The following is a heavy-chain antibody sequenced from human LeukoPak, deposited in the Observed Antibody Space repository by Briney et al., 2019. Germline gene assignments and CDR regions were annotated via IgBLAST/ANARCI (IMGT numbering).Heavy chain of an antibody. J-gene: IGHJ5*01. D-gene: IGHD6-13*01. Sequence: GGSLRLSCAASGFTSSSYAMSWVRQAPGKGLEWVSAISGSGGSTYYADSVKGRFTISRDNSKNTLYLQMNSLRAEDTAVYYCARDPQTDGSSWFDYWGQGTLVTVSS. CDR3: ARDPQTDGSSWFDY. V-gene: IGHV3-23*01. CDR2: ISGSGGST. CDR1: GFTSSSYA.